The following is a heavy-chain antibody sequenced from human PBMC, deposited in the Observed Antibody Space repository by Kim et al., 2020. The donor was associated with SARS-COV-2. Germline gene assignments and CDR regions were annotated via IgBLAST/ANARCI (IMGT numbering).Heavy chain of an antibody. D-gene: IGHD6-13*01. V-gene: IGHV5-51*01. CDR2: IYPGDSDT. Sequence: GESLKISCKGSGYSFTSYWIGWVRQMPGKGLEWMGIIYPGDSDTRYSPSFQGQVTISADKSISTAYLQWSSLKASDTAMYYCARLKVSHSSWYMYAFDIWGQGTMVTVSS. J-gene: IGHJ3*02. CDR1: GYSFTSYW. CDR3: ARLKVSHSSWYMYAFDI.